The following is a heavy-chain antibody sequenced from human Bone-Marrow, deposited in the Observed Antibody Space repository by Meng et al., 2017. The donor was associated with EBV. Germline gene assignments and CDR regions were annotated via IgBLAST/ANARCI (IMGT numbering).Heavy chain of an antibody. J-gene: IGHJ4*02. CDR3: ARVQLGGSWGIDY. D-gene: IGHD1-26*01. V-gene: IGHV3-11*01. CDR2: ISSSGSTI. CDR1: GFTFSEYY. Sequence: QVQLVESGGGLVKAGGSLRRSCSASGFTFSEYYMSWTRQAPGKGLEWVSYISSSGSTIYYADSVKGRFTTSRDNAKNSLYLQMNSLRADDTAVYYCARVQLGGSWGIDYWGQGPLVTVDS.